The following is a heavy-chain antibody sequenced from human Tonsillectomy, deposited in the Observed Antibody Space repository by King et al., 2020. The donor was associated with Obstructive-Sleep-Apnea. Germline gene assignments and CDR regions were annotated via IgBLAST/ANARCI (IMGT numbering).Heavy chain of an antibody. J-gene: IGHJ4*02. Sequence: VQLVESGGNLVQPGGSLRLSCAASGFTFSSYWMSWVRQAPGKGLEGVANIKQDGSDKYYVDSVKGRFTISRDNAKNSLYLQMNSLRAEDTAIYYCARDPGGFDYWGQGTLVTVSS. D-gene: IGHD4-23*01. CDR1: GFTFSSYW. CDR2: IKQDGSDK. V-gene: IGHV3-7*03. CDR3: ARDPGGFDY.